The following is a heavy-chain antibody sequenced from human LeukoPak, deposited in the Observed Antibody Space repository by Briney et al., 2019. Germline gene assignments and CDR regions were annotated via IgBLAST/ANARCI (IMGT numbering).Heavy chain of an antibody. CDR3: ASSLVLGTMVRGVMGAFDI. V-gene: IGHV1-2*04. J-gene: IGHJ3*02. D-gene: IGHD3-10*01. CDR1: GYTFTGYY. CDR2: INPNSGGT. Sequence: ASVKVSCKASGYTFTGYYMHWVRQAPGQGLEWMGWINPNSGGTNYAQKFQGWVTMTRDTSIGTAYMELSRLRSDDTAVYYCASSLVLGTMVRGVMGAFDIWGQGTMVTVSS.